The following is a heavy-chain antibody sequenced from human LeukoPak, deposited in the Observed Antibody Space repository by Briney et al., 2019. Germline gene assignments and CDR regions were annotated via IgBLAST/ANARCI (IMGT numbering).Heavy chain of an antibody. V-gene: IGHV3-23*01. Sequence: GGSLRLSCAASGVTLSSFAMSWARQAPGKGLEWVSGISGSGGSTYYADSVKGRFTISRDDAKNTVDLQMNSLRGEDTAVYYCVRGRGSYGWFDPWGQGTLVTVSS. D-gene: IGHD3-10*01. J-gene: IGHJ5*02. CDR3: VRGRGSYGWFDP. CDR2: ISGSGGST. CDR1: GVTLSSFA.